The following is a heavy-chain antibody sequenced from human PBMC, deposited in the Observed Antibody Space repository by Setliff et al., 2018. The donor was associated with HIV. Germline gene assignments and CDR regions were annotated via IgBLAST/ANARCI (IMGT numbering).Heavy chain of an antibody. V-gene: IGHV4-61*02. CDR3: AQSRTSSGYYGVTGYGMDV. CDR1: GGSISSGTYY. CDR2: IHTSGST. Sequence: SETLSLTCTVSGGSISSGTYYWSWIRQPAGKGLEWIGRIHTSGSTNYNPSLKSRVSISVDASKNHFSLKPNSVSTADTAVYYCAQSRTSSGYYGVTGYGMDVWGQGTTVTVSS. J-gene: IGHJ6*02. D-gene: IGHD3-22*01.